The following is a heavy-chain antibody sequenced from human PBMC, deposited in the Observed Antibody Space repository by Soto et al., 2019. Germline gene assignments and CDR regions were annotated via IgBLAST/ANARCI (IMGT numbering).Heavy chain of an antibody. CDR2: ISAYNGNT. D-gene: IGHD4-17*01. CDR3: ASHSTDYGDYVWSITY. V-gene: IGHV1-18*01. Sequence: QVQLVQSGSEVKNPGASVKVSCKASGYPFSGYAIGWVRQAPGQGLEWMGWISAYNGNTNFAQKFQGRVTLTTDTSRSTAYMELRSLRSDDTSVYYCASHSTDYGDYVWSITYLGQGTLVTVSS. J-gene: IGHJ4*02. CDR1: GYPFSGYA.